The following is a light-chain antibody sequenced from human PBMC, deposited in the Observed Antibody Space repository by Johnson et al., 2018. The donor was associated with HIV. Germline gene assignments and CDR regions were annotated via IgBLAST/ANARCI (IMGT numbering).Light chain of an antibody. CDR1: SSNIGNNY. J-gene: IGLJ1*01. CDR3: GTWDSSLSAVP. CDR2: DNN. V-gene: IGLV1-51*01. Sequence: QSILTQPPSVSAAPGQKVTISCSGSSSNIGNNYVSWYQQLPGRAPKLLIYDNNKRPSGIPDRFSGSKSGTSATLGITGLQTGAEADYYCGTWDSSLSAVPFGTGTKGTVL.